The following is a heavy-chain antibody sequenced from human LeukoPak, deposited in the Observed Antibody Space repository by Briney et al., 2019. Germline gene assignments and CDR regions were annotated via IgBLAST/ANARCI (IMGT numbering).Heavy chain of an antibody. CDR2: ISWNSGSI. J-gene: IGHJ4*02. CDR1: GFTFDDYA. CDR3: AKAQTVHYYDSSGYLDY. D-gene: IGHD3-22*01. V-gene: IGHV3-9*01. Sequence: GGSLRLSCAASGFTFDDYAMHWVRQAPGKGLEWVSGISWNSGSIGYADSVKGRFTISRDNAKNSLYLQMNSPRAEDTALYYCAKAQTVHYYDSSGYLDYWGQGTLVTVSS.